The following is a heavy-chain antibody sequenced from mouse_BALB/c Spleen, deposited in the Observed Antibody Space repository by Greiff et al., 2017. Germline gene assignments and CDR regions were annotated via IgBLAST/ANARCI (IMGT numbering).Heavy chain of an antibody. J-gene: IGHJ2*01. CDR3: ARRSLITTVVPVYFDY. CDR2: INPSTGYT. V-gene: IGHV1-7*01. D-gene: IGHD1-1*01. CDR1: GYTFTSYW. Sequence: QVQLQQSGAELAKPGASVKMSCKASGYTFTSYWMHWVKQRPGQGLEWIGYINPSTGYTEYNQKFKDKATLTADKSSSTAYMQLSSLTSEDSAVYYCARRSLITTVVPVYFDYWGQGTTLTVSS.